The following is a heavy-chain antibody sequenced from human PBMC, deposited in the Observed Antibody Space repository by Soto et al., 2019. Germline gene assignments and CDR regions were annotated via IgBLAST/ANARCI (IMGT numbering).Heavy chain of an antibody. J-gene: IGHJ6*02. Sequence: QVQLQESGPGLVKPSQTLSLTCTVSGGSISSGDYYWSWIRQPPGKGLEWIGYIYYSGSPYYNPSLKSRVTLSVDTSKNQFSLKLSSVTAADTAVYYCARGGIFGDYYYGMDVWGHGTTVTVYS. CDR1: GGSISSGDYY. CDR3: ARGGIFGDYYYGMDV. D-gene: IGHD3-16*01. CDR2: IYYSGSP. V-gene: IGHV4-30-4*01.